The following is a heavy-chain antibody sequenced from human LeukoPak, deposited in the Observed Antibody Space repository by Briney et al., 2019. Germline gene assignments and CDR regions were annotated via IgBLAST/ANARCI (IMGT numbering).Heavy chain of an antibody. D-gene: IGHD2-2*01. J-gene: IGHJ3*02. CDR2: ISYGGGNK. CDR1: GFTFSGYG. Sequence: PGGSLRLSCAASGFTFSGYGMHWVRQAPGKGLEWVAVISYGGGNKYYADSVKGRFTISRDNSKNTLYLQMNGLRAEDTAVYYCAKDACSSTSCYGGAFDIWGQGTMLTVSS. V-gene: IGHV3-30*18. CDR3: AKDACSSTSCYGGAFDI.